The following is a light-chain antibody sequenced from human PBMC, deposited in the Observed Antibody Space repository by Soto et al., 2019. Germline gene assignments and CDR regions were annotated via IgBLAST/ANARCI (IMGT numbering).Light chain of an antibody. CDR3: QKYDSAPWT. Sequence: DIQMTQSPSSLSASVRDRVTITCRASQGISSYLAWYQQKPGKGPKLLIYAASTLQSGVPSRFSGSGSGTDFTLTISSLQPEDVATYYCQKYDSAPWTFGQGTKVEIK. CDR1: QGISSY. J-gene: IGKJ1*01. CDR2: AAS. V-gene: IGKV1-27*01.